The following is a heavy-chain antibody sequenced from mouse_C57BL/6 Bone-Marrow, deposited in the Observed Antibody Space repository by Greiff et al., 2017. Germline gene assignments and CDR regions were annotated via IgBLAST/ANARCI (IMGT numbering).Heavy chain of an antibody. D-gene: IGHD2-10*01. J-gene: IGHJ2*01. CDR3: ARHPSYGSFDY. V-gene: IGHV5-12*01. Sequence: EVKLMESGGGLVQPGGSLKLSCAASGFTFSDYYLYWVRQTPEKRLEWVAYISNGGGSTYYPDTVKGRFTISRDNAKNTLYLQMSRLKSEDTAMYYCARHPSYGSFDYWGQGTTLTVSS. CDR2: ISNGGGST. CDR1: GFTFSDYY.